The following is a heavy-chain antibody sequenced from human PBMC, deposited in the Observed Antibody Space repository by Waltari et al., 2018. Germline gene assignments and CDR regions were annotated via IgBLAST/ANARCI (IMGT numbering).Heavy chain of an antibody. V-gene: IGHV3-48*03. CDR2: ISSSGSTI. CDR1: GFTFSSYE. CDR3: ARAYEYSSTNFDY. J-gene: IGHJ4*02. D-gene: IGHD6-6*01. Sequence: EVQLVESGGGLVQPGGSLRLSCAASGFTFSSYEMRWVREAPGKGLEWVSYISSSGSTIYYADSVKGRFTISRDNAKNSLYLQMNSLRAEDTAVYYCARAYEYSSTNFDYWGQGTLVTVSS.